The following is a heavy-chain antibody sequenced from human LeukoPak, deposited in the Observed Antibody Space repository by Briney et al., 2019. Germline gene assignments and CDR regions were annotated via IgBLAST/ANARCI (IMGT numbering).Heavy chain of an antibody. J-gene: IGHJ5*02. CDR2: IRYDGSNK. D-gene: IGHD3-10*01. V-gene: IGHV3-33*01. Sequence: GGSLRLSCAASGFTFSSYGMHWGRQAPGQGLERVAVIRYDGSNKYYADSVKGRFTISRDNSKNTLYLQMNSLRAEDTAVYYCARDSRRYYYGSGSPPEFDPWGQGTMVTVSS. CDR1: GFTFSSYG. CDR3: ARDSRRYYYGSGSPPEFDP.